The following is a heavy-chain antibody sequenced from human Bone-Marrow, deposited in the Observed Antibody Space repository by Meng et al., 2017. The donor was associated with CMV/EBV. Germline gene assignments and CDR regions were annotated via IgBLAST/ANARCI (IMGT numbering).Heavy chain of an antibody. Sequence: GESLKISCAASGFTFSSYAMHWVRQAPGKGLEWVAVISYDGSNKYYADSVKGRFTISRDNSKNTLYLQMNSLRAEDTAVYYCARVITGAFGDYHADYWGQGTLVTVSS. CDR3: ARVITGAFGDYHADY. D-gene: IGHD3-10*01. J-gene: IGHJ4*02. CDR1: GFTFSSYA. CDR2: ISYDGSNK. V-gene: IGHV3-30*04.